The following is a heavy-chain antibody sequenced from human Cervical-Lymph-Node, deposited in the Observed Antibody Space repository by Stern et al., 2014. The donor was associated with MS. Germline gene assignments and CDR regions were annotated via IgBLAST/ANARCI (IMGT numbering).Heavy chain of an antibody. CDR2: LYPDDSDF. CDR3: ARHAAGGWNFDL. CDR1: GFNFVTYW. Sequence: EVQLVQSGAEVKKSGESLKISCKGVGFNFVTYWIGWVRQMPGKGLEWMGTLYPDDSDFRYSPSFQGQVTIAADTSIDTAYLQWSSLKASDTAIYYCARHAAGGWNFDLWGRGTLVNVAS. J-gene: IGHJ2*01. V-gene: IGHV5-51*01. D-gene: IGHD6-13*01.